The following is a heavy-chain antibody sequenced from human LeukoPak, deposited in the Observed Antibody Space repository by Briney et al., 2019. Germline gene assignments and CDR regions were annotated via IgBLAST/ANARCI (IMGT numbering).Heavy chain of an antibody. Sequence: GGSLRLSCAASGFSFSSFAMSWVRQAPGKGLEWVSAISGSGESTYYEDSVKGRFTISRDNSKNTVDVQMNSLRAEDTAVCYCAKDVGGTNFHYMDVWGKGTTVIVSS. CDR1: GFSFSSFA. J-gene: IGHJ6*03. CDR2: ISGSGEST. V-gene: IGHV3-23*01. CDR3: AKDVGGTNFHYMDV. D-gene: IGHD1-26*01.